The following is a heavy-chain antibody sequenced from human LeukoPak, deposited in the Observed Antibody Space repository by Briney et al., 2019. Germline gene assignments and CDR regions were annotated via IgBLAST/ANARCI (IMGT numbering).Heavy chain of an antibody. J-gene: IGHJ3*01. Sequence: PGGSLRLSCAASGFTFSSYGMHWVRQAPGKGLEWVAVISYDGSNKYYADSVKGRFTISRDNSKNTLYLQMNSLRAEDTAVYYCALELDVWGQGTMVTVSP. V-gene: IGHV3-30*03. CDR3: ALELDV. CDR2: ISYDGSNK. CDR1: GFTFSSYG. D-gene: IGHD6-13*01.